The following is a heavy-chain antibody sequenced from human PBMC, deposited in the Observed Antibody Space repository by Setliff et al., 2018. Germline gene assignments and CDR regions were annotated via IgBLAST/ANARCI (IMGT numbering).Heavy chain of an antibody. CDR1: GGSITSGSFY. D-gene: IGHD3-9*01. CDR2: IHASGSP. Sequence: TLSLTCTVSGGSITSGSFYWSWIRQPAGKKLEWIGRIHASGSPDYNPSFKSRVTTSRDTSTNQFSLKLGSVTAADTAVYYCARERYFDWFFEDWGHGTLVTVSS. J-gene: IGHJ4*01. CDR3: ARERYFDWFFED. V-gene: IGHV4-61*02.